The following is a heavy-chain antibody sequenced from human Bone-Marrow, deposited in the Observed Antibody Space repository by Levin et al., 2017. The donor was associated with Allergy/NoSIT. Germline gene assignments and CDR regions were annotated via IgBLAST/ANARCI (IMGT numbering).Heavy chain of an antibody. D-gene: IGHD3/OR15-3a*01. CDR2: ISASDDST. CDR1: GFIFSSSA. CDR3: AKVRRGLDAFDI. V-gene: IGHV3-23*01. Sequence: GESLEISCAASGFIFSSSAMSWVRQAPGKGLEWVSSISASDDSTYYTDSVKGRLTISRDNSKNTIYLQMNSLRAEDTAVYYCAKVRRGLDAFDIWGQGTMVTVSS. J-gene: IGHJ3*02.